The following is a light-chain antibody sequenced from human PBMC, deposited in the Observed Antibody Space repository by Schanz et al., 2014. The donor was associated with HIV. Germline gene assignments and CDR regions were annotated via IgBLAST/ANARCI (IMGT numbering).Light chain of an antibody. Sequence: IQMTQSPSTVSASIGDRVTITCRASQTIGRFLAWYQQKPGTAPVLLIYQASTLETGVPSRFSGSGSGTQFTLTISGLQPEDFATYYCLQHNTYPLTFGQGTRLETK. CDR3: LQHNTYPLT. V-gene: IGKV1-5*03. CDR2: QAS. J-gene: IGKJ5*01. CDR1: QTIGRF.